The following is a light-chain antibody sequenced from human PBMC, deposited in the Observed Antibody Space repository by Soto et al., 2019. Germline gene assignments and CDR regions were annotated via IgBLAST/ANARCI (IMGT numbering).Light chain of an antibody. CDR3: QQYNNWPRAPLT. Sequence: EIVMTQSPATLSVSPWERATLSGRASQSVSSDLAWYQQKPGQAPRPLIYGASTRATGIPARFSGSGSGTEFTLTISSLQYEDFAVYYCQQYNNWPRAPLTFGGGTKVEIK. J-gene: IGKJ4*01. V-gene: IGKV3-15*01. CDR2: GAS. CDR1: QSVSSD.